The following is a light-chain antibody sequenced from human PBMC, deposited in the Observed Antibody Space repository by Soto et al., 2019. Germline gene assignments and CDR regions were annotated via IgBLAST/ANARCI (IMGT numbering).Light chain of an antibody. Sequence: EIVLTQSPGTLSLSPGERATLFCRASQTVTNNYIAWYQQKPGQPPRLLIDDASRRASGIPDRFSGSGSGTDFTLTISRLEPEDFAVHYCQPCATSPLTFGQGTKVDI. CDR3: QPCATSPLT. V-gene: IGKV3-20*01. CDR2: DAS. CDR1: QTVTNNY. J-gene: IGKJ1*01.